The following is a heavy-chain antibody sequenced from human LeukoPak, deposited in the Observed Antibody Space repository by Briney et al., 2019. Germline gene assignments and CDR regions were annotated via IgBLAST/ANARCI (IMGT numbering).Heavy chain of an antibody. CDR2: INHSGST. CDR3: ARVAMVYDYVWGSYRPHNYFDY. J-gene: IGHJ4*02. V-gene: IGHV4-34*01. CDR1: GGSFSGYY. D-gene: IGHD3-16*02. Sequence: SETLSLTCAVYGGSFSGYYWSWIRQPPGKGLEWIGEINHSGSTNYNPSLKSRVTISVDTSKNQFSLKLSSVTAADTAVYYCARVAMVYDYVWGSYRPHNYFDYWAREPWSPSPQ.